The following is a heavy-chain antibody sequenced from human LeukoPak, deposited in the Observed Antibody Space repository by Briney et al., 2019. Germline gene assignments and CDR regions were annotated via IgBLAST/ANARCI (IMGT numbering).Heavy chain of an antibody. V-gene: IGHV3-7*03. CDR2: IKQDGSQK. CDR3: ARVRVTQGAFDY. Sequence: PGGSLRLSCAASGFTFSSYWMSWIRQAPGKGLEWVANIKQDGSQKNYVDSVKGRFTISRDNAKNSLYLQMNSLRAEDTAVYYCARVRVTQGAFDYWGQGTLVTVSS. D-gene: IGHD4-11*01. J-gene: IGHJ4*02. CDR1: GFTFSSYW.